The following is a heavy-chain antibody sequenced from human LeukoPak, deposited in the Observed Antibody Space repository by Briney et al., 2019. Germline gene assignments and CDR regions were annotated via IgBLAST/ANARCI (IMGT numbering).Heavy chain of an antibody. Sequence: SETLSLTCSVSGGSISGYYWTWIRQPAGKGLEWIGRVYTGGSTHYNPSLKTRLTMSVDTSKNQFSLKLSSVTAADTAVYYCARLITGTTTAFDIWGQGTMVTVSS. V-gene: IGHV4-4*07. D-gene: IGHD1-7*01. J-gene: IGHJ3*02. CDR1: GGSISGYY. CDR3: ARLITGTTTAFDI. CDR2: VYTGGST.